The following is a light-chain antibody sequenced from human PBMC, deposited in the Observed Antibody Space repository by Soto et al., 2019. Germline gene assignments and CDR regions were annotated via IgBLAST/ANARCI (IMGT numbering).Light chain of an antibody. CDR1: QSISSW. Sequence: DIQMTQSPSTLSASVGARVTITCRASQSISSWLAWYQQKPGKAPKLLIHEASRLESGVPSRFSGSESGTEFTLTISGLHAEDSATYYCQQYTNFPLTFGGGTKVEIK. CDR2: EAS. J-gene: IGKJ4*01. V-gene: IGKV1-5*01. CDR3: QQYTNFPLT.